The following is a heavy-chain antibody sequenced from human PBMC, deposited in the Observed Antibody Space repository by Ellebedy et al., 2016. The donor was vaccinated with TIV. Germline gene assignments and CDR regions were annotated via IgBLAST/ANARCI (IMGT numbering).Heavy chain of an antibody. CDR3: ASGMVGLMTGTSDY. V-gene: IGHV3-74*01. D-gene: IGHD2-15*01. CDR1: GLTFSRYW. J-gene: IGHJ4*02. CDR2: IDNDGTRT. Sequence: GESLKISXAVSGLTFSRYWMYWVRQVPGKGLVWVSRIDNDGTRTDYADSVKGRFTISRDNAKSTVYLQMNSLRVEDSALYYCASGMVGLMTGTSDYWGQGTLVTVSS.